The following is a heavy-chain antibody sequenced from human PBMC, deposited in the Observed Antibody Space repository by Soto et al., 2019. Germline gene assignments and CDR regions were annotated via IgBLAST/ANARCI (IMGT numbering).Heavy chain of an antibody. CDR3: ARGPAWSGYDSVYFDY. CDR2: IIPIFGTA. Sequence: SVKVSCKASRGTFSSYAISWVRQAPGQGLEWMGGIIPIFGTANYAQKFQGRVTITADESTSTAYMELSSLRSEDTAVYYCARGPAWSGYDSVYFDYWGQGTLVIVSS. D-gene: IGHD5-12*01. CDR1: RGTFSSYA. J-gene: IGHJ4*02. V-gene: IGHV1-69*13.